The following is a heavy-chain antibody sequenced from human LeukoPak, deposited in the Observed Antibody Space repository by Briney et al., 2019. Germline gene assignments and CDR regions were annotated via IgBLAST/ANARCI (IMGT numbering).Heavy chain of an antibody. CDR2: IKSKTDGGTT. Sequence: GGSLRLSCAASGFTFSNAWMSWVRQAPGKGLEWVGRIKSKTDGGTTDYAAPVKGRFTISRDDSKNTLYLQMNSLRAEDTAVYYCAKGGSSWPSGAALIDYWGQGTLVTVSS. CDR1: GFTFSNAW. D-gene: IGHD6-13*01. V-gene: IGHV3-15*01. CDR3: AKGGSSWPSGAALIDY. J-gene: IGHJ4*02.